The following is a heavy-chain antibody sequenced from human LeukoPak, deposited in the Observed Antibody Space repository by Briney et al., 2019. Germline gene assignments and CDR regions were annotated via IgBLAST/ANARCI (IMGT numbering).Heavy chain of an antibody. V-gene: IGHV4-59*08. CDR2: FSDSGNT. CDR1: GVSISNHY. J-gene: IGHJ5*02. Sequence: ETLSLTCTVSGVSISNHYWSWIRQPPGKGLEWVGYFSDSGNTIYNPSLKSRVTILGDTSKNQFSLKLSSVTAADTAVYYCARAATGSYSVPWLDPWGQGTLVTVST. D-gene: IGHD3-10*01. CDR3: ARAATGSYSVPWLDP.